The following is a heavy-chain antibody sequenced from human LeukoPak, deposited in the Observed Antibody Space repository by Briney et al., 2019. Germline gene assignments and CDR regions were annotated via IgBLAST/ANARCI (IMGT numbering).Heavy chain of an antibody. Sequence: SQTLSLTCTVSGGSISSSTYYWGWIRQPPGKGLEWIESISYTGSTYYNPSLRSRVTISVDTSKNQFSLNLSSVTAADTAVYYCAKGGEVRMTMVRGVIGWFDPWGQGTLVTVSS. CDR2: ISYTGST. J-gene: IGHJ5*02. CDR3: AKGGEVRMTMVRGVIGWFDP. CDR1: GGSISSSTYY. V-gene: IGHV4-39*01. D-gene: IGHD3-10*01.